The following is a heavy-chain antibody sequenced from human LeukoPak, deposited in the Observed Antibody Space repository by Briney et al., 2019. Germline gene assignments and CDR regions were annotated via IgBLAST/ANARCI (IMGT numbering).Heavy chain of an antibody. D-gene: IGHD6-19*01. Sequence: SETLSLTCTVSGGSISSYYWSWIRQPPGKGLEWIGYLYYSGSTNYNPSLKSRVTMSIDTSKNHFSLKLTSVTAADTATYYCARETSLAGFASGLGFNYWGQGTLVTVSS. J-gene: IGHJ4*02. CDR2: LYYSGST. V-gene: IGHV4-59*01. CDR1: GGSISSYY. CDR3: ARETSLAGFASGLGFNY.